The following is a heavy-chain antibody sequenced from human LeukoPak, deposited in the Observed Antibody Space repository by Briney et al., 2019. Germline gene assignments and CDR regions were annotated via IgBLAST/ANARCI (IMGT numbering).Heavy chain of an antibody. J-gene: IGHJ4*02. D-gene: IGHD2-15*01. CDR3: ARDGGF. Sequence: GGSLRLSCAASGLTFRNYWMGWVRQAPGKGLEWVANTKPDGSAEYYADSVRGRFTTSRDNANNFLYLQMNRLRAEDTAVYYCARDGGFWGQGTLVTVSS. V-gene: IGHV3-7*01. CDR1: GLTFRNYW. CDR2: TKPDGSAE.